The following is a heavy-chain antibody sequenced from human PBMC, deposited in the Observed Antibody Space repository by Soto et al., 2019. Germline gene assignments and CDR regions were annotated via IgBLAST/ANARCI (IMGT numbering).Heavy chain of an antibody. V-gene: IGHV3-48*01. CDR1: GFTFSSYS. CDR3: ATRSRGYSGYVKY. CDR2: ISGGSSLI. D-gene: IGHD5-12*01. Sequence: EVQLVESGGGLVQPGGSLRLSCAASGFTFSSYSMSWVRQTPGKGLEWVSHISGGSSLIYYADSVKGRFTISRDNAENSLYLQMNSLRAEDTAVYYCATRSRGYSGYVKYWGQGNVVTVSS. J-gene: IGHJ4*02.